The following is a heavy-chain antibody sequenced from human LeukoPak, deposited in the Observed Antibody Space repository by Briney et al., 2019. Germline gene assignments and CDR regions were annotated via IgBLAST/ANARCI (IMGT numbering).Heavy chain of an antibody. CDR3: STTTRGWYGVGDY. J-gene: IGHJ4*02. Sequence: PSETLSLTCAVYGGSFSGYYWSWIRQPPGKGLEWIGEINHSGSTNYNPSLKSRLTISMDTSKNQFSLKLSSVTAADTAVYYCSTTTRGWYGVGDYWGQGTLVTVSS. CDR2: INHSGST. CDR1: GGSFSGYY. V-gene: IGHV4-34*01. D-gene: IGHD6-19*01.